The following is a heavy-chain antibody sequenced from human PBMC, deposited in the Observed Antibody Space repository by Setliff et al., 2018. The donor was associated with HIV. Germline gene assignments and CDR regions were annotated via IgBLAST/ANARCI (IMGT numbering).Heavy chain of an antibody. CDR3: ARAGRRHYYGSGSYAVFDY. V-gene: IGHV3-13*01. CDR2: IGTLGDT. J-gene: IGHJ4*02. CDR1: GFTFRSFD. D-gene: IGHD3-10*01. Sequence: SGGSLRLSCAASGFTFRSFDMYWVRQATGKGPEWVASIGTLGDTYYPDSVKGRFSISRENDKNSLYLHMNGLRAGDTAVYFCARAGRRHYYGSGSYAVFDYWGQGIVVTVSS.